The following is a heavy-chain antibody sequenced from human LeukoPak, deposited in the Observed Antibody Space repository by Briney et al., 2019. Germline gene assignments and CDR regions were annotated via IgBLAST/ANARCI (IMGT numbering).Heavy chain of an antibody. V-gene: IGHV3-30*04. CDR3: VKSWGLDD. Sequence: GGSLRLSCAASGFTFSNYAMFWVRQAPGKGLEGVAVVSFDGTNKYYTDSVKGRFTISRDNSKNTLYLQMDSLRAEDTAVYYCVKSWGLDDWGQGTLVTVSS. CDR2: VSFDGTNK. D-gene: IGHD2-21*02. CDR1: GFTFSNYA. J-gene: IGHJ4*02.